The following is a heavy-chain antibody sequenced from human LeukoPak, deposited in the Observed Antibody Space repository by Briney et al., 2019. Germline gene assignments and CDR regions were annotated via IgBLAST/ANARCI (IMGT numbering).Heavy chain of an antibody. CDR3: ARDSAARPPDWFDP. V-gene: IGHV1-69*04. J-gene: IGHJ5*02. D-gene: IGHD6-6*01. Sequence: SVKVSCKASGGTFSSYTISWMRQAPGQGLEWMGRIIPILGIANYAQKFQGRVTITADKSTSTAYMELSSLRSEDTAVYYCARDSAARPPDWFDPWGQGTLVTVSS. CDR2: IIPILGIA. CDR1: GGTFSSYT.